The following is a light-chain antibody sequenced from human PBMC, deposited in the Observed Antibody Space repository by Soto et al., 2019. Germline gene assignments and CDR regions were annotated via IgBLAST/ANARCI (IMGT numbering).Light chain of an antibody. V-gene: IGKV1-6*01. CDR3: LQDYYYPYT. Sequence: IQLTQSPSVLSASVGDTVTITCRASQALSNYLACYQQKPGKAPKMLIFAASNLQSGVPSRFSGSGSGTDFTLTISSLQPEDFATYYCLQDYYYPYTFGQGTRLEIK. J-gene: IGKJ5*01. CDR1: QALSNY. CDR2: AAS.